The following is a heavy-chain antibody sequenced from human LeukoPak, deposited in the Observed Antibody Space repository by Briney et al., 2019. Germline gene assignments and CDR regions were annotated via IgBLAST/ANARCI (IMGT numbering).Heavy chain of an antibody. D-gene: IGHD2-15*01. CDR3: TRRVSATRWFDP. J-gene: IGHJ5*02. CDR2: INSDRSTT. Sequence: GGSLRLSCAASGFTFSSYWMRWVRQAPGKGLVWVSRINSDRSTTNYADSVKGRFTISRDNAENTLYLQMNSLRVEDTAVYYCTRRVSATRWFDPWGQGTLVTVSS. CDR1: GFTFSSYW. V-gene: IGHV3-74*01.